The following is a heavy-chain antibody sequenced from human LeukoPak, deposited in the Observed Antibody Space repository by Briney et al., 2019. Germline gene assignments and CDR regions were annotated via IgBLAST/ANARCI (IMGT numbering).Heavy chain of an antibody. J-gene: IGHJ4*02. CDR1: GGSFSGYY. Sequence: SETLSLTCAVCGGSFSGYYWSWIRQPPGKGLEWIGEINHSGSTNYNPSLKSRVTISVDTSKNQFSLKLSSVTAADTAVYYCARGRYSSSWYYFDYWGQGTLVTVSS. V-gene: IGHV4-34*01. D-gene: IGHD6-13*01. CDR3: ARGRYSSSWYYFDY. CDR2: INHSGST.